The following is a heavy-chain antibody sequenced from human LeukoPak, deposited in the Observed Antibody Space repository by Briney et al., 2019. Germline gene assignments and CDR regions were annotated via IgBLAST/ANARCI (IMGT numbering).Heavy chain of an antibody. D-gene: IGHD3-9*01. CDR1: GDSITSSSYY. Sequence: SETLSLTCSVSGDSITSSSYYWAWIRQPPGKGLEWIGYVYYTGNTHYNPSLKSRVTISVDTSKNQFSLKLRSVTAADTAVYYCARVTGYMIEDYFDYWGQGILVTVSS. CDR2: VYYTGNT. CDR3: ARVTGYMIEDYFDY. V-gene: IGHV4-39*07. J-gene: IGHJ4*02.